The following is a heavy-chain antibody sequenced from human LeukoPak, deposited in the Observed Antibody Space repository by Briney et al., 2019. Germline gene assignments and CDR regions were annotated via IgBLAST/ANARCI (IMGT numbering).Heavy chain of an antibody. J-gene: IGHJ6*03. CDR2: IHPNSGGT. Sequence: ASVKVSCKASGYTFTGYYMHWVRQAPGQGLEWMGWIHPNSGGTNYAQKFQGRVTMTRDTSISTAYMELSRLRSDDTAVYYCARDREMATIGYYYYYYMDVWGKGTTVTVSS. V-gene: IGHV1-2*02. D-gene: IGHD5-24*01. CDR1: GYTFTGYY. CDR3: ARDREMATIGYYYYYYMDV.